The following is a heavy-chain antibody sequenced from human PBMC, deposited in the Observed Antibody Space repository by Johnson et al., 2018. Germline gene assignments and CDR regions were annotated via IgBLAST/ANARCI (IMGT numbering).Heavy chain of an antibody. J-gene: IGHJ3*01. Sequence: EVQLLESGGGLVQPGRSLRLSCAASGFTFGDYAMHWVRQAPGKGLEWVSGISWNSGSLGYADSVKGRFNISRDNVKNSLYLQMINLRAEETALYYGVKDLRYSYGYGTGGFHVGGQGTMVTVSS. D-gene: IGHD5-18*01. CDR2: ISWNSGSL. V-gene: IGHV3-9*01. CDR1: GFTFGDYA. CDR3: VKDLRYSYGYGTGGFHV.